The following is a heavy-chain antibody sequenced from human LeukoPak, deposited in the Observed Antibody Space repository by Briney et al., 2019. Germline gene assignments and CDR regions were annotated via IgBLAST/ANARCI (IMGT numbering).Heavy chain of an antibody. J-gene: IGHJ4*02. Sequence: GGSLRLSCAASGFTFSSYAMHWVRQAPGKGLEWVAVISYDGSNKYYADSVKGRFTISRDNSKNALYLQMNSLRAEDTAVYYCAREYYYDSSGPDYWGQGTLVTVSS. V-gene: IGHV3-30-3*01. CDR1: GFTFSSYA. D-gene: IGHD3-22*01. CDR2: ISYDGSNK. CDR3: AREYYYDSSGPDY.